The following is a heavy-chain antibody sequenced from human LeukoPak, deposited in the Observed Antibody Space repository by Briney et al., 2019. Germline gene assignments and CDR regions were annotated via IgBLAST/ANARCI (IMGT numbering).Heavy chain of an antibody. CDR2: IFYTGDT. J-gene: IGHJ2*01. D-gene: IGHD3-16*01. CDR1: AGSITTYY. CDR3: ARLKMGAYFDL. Sequence: SETLSLTCPVSAGSITTYYWSWIRQPPGKGLEWVGYIFYTGDTSFSPSLKSRVTISLDTSENQFSLKLSSVTAADTAVYYCARLKMGAYFDLWGRGTLVTVSS. V-gene: IGHV4-59*08.